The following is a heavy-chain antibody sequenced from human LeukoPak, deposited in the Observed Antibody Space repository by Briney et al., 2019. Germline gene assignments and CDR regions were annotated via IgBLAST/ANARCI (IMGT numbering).Heavy chain of an antibody. V-gene: IGHV4-4*07. J-gene: IGHJ4*02. CDR1: GGSISSFY. CDR2: IYASGST. Sequence: SETLSLTCTVSGGSISSFYWSWIRQPAGKGLEWIGRIYASGSTNYNPSLESRLTMSIDTSKSQFSLKLSSVTAADTAVYYCARGPGPLYFDCWGQGTLVTVSS. CDR3: ARGPGPLYFDC.